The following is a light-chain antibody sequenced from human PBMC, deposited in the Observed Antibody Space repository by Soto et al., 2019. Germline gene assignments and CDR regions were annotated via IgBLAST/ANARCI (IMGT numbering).Light chain of an antibody. J-gene: IGKJ1*01. CDR1: ESVRNN. V-gene: IGKV3-15*01. CDR2: GAS. CDR3: QQYVNWPPWT. Sequence: IVITQSPDTLSVSPGDRATLTCRASESVRNNLAWYQRRPGQAPRLLIYGASTRATGIPARFSGSGSGTEFTLTISSLQSEDFAVYYCQQYVNWPPWTFGQGTKVEIK.